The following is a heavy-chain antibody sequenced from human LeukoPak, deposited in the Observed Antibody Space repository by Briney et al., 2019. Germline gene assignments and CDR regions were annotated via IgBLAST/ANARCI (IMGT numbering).Heavy chain of an antibody. J-gene: IGHJ3*02. CDR3: ATVEMAKTAGAFDI. CDR2: IIPIFGTA. Sequence: ASVKVSCKASGGTFSSYAISWVRQAPGQGLEWMGGIIPIFGTANYAQKFQGRVTITADESTSTAYMELSSLRSEDTAVYYCATVEMAKTAGAFDIWGQGTMVTVSS. D-gene: IGHD5-24*01. CDR1: GGTFSSYA. V-gene: IGHV1-69*13.